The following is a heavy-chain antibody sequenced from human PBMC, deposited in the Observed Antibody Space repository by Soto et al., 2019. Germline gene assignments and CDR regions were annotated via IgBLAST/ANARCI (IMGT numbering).Heavy chain of an antibody. CDR1: GFTFSGHW. CDR3: AKDPDYYVWGRYRSSLPDY. D-gene: IGHD3-16*02. CDR2: INTDGSDT. V-gene: IGHV3-74*01. Sequence: GGSLRLSCAASGFTFSGHWMHWVRQTPGKGLVWVSHINTDGSDTNYADSVKGRFTISRDNSKDTLYLQMNSLRAEDTAVYYCAKDPDYYVWGRYRSSLPDYWGLGTLVTVSS. J-gene: IGHJ4*02.